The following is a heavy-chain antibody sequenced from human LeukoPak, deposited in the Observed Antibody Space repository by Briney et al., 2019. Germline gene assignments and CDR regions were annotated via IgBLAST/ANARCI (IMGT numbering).Heavy chain of an antibody. D-gene: IGHD6-19*01. CDR2: IYHSGST. Sequence: PSGTLSLTCAVSGGSISSSNWWSWVRQPPGKGLEWIGEIYHSGSTNYNPSLKSRVTISVDKSKSQFSLKLSSVTAADTAVYYCARDRTGSSGWSDYWGQGTLVTVS. CDR1: GGSISSSNW. V-gene: IGHV4-4*02. J-gene: IGHJ4*02. CDR3: ARDRTGSSGWSDY.